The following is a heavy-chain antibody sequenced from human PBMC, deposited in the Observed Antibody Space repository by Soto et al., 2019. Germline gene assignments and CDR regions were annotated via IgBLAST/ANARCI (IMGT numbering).Heavy chain of an antibody. CDR3: ARDTVRGFDY. Sequence: GGSLRLSCAASGFTFSSYAMHSVRQAPGKGLEWVAVISYDGSNKYCADSVKGRFTISRDNSKNTLYLQMNSLRAEDTAVYYCARDTVRGFDYWGQGTLVTVSS. CDR1: GFTFSSYA. CDR2: ISYDGSNK. D-gene: IGHD3-10*01. V-gene: IGHV3-30-3*01. J-gene: IGHJ4*02.